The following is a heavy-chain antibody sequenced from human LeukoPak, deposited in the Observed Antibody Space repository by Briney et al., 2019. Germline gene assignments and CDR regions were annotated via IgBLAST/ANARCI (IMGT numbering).Heavy chain of an antibody. CDR1: GGSISPYF. CDR2: ISYTGST. V-gene: IGHV4-59*01. J-gene: IGHJ5*02. Sequence: SETLSLTCTVSGGSISPYFWSWMRQTPGKGLERIGYISYTGSTNYNPALKSRVTISVDTSKNQFSLQLTSVTAADTAVYYCARDDYRGVTNFDPWGQGTLVTVSS. D-gene: IGHD3-10*01. CDR3: ARDDYRGVTNFDP.